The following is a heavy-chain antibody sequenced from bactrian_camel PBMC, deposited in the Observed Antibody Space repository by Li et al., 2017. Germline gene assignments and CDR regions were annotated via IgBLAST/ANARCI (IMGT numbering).Heavy chain of an antibody. CDR1: GYSFRRMC. V-gene: IGHV3S6*01. J-gene: IGHJ6*01. Sequence: VQLVESGGDSVQAGGSLRLSCAAPGYSFRRMCIVWFRQAPGKERAAVARIYEDGANTYYADSVKGRFSISKDNAKNTLYLHMNSLKPEDTAMYYCAAGPGAIYCTGGWCYKDADFVYWGQGTQVTVS. D-gene: IGHD2*01. CDR2: IYEDGANT. CDR3: AAGPGAIYCTGGWCYKDADFVY.